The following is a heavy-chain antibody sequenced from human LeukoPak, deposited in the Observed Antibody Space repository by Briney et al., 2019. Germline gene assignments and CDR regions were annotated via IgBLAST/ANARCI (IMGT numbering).Heavy chain of an antibody. V-gene: IGHV1-18*01. CDR3: ARDRYYDSSGN. J-gene: IGHJ1*01. CDR1: GYTFTSYG. D-gene: IGHD3-22*01. CDR2: ISAYNGNT. Sequence: ASVKVSCKASGYTFTSYGISWVRQAPGQGLEWMGWISAYNGNTNYAQKFQGRVTITADKSTSTAYMELSSLRSEDTAVYYCARDRYYDSSGNWGQGTLVTVSS.